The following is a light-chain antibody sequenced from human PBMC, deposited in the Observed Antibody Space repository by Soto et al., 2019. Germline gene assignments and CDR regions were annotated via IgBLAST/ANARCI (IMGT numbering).Light chain of an antibody. Sequence: EIVLTQSPGTLSLSPGERATLSCRASQSVSSSFLAWYQQKPGQAPRLLIYGASTRAAGIPDRFSGSGSGTDLTLTISRLEPEDFAVYYCQQYVTSPWAFGQGSEVAIE. V-gene: IGKV3-20*01. J-gene: IGKJ1*01. CDR2: GAS. CDR3: QQYVTSPWA. CDR1: QSVSSSF.